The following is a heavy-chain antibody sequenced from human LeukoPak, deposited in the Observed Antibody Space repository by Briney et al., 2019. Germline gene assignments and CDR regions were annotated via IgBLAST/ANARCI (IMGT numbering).Heavy chain of an antibody. Sequence: SETLSLTCTVSGGSISTYFWSWIRQPPGKGLEWIGYGYYSGSTNYDPSLKSRVTISVDTSKNQFSLKLSSVTAADTAVYYCARDEVGATMVGPYDYWGQGTLVTVSS. CDR1: GGSISTYF. V-gene: IGHV4-59*12. CDR2: GYYSGST. D-gene: IGHD1-26*01. CDR3: ARDEVGATMVGPYDY. J-gene: IGHJ4*02.